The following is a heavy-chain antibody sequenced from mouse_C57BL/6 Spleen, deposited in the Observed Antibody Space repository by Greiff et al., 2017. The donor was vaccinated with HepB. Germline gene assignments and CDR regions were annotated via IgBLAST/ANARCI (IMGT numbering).Heavy chain of an antibody. Sequence: VQLQQSVAELVRPGASVKLSCTASGFNIKNTYMHWVKQRPEQGLEWIGRIDPANGNTKYAPKFQGKATITADTSSNTAYLQLSSLTSEDTAIYYCARGYYYGSSYDPYAMDYWGQGTSVTVSS. CDR1: GFNIKNTY. V-gene: IGHV14-3*01. CDR2: IDPANGNT. D-gene: IGHD1-1*01. CDR3: ARGYYYGSSYDPYAMDY. J-gene: IGHJ4*01.